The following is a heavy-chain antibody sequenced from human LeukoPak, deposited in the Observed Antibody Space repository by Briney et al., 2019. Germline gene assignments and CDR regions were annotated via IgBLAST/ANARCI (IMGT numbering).Heavy chain of an antibody. J-gene: IGHJ4*02. CDR1: GFTFSSSA. V-gene: IGHV3-21*01. CDR3: ARDVRLIPVAGTGDY. CDR2: INNVGSHI. Sequence: GGSLRLSCAASGFTFSSSAMNWVRQAPGKGLEWVSSINNVGSHIYYADSVKGRFTISRDNAKNSLYLQMNSLRAEDTAVYYCARDVRLIPVAGTGDYWGQGTLVTVSS. D-gene: IGHD6-19*01.